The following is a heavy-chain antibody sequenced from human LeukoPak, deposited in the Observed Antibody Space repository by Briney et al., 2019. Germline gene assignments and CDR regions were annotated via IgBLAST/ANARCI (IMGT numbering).Heavy chain of an antibody. V-gene: IGHV1-69*13. CDR1: GGTFSSYA. J-gene: IGHJ4*02. D-gene: IGHD2-21*02. CDR2: IIPIFGTA. CDR3: ARDNCGGDCYPSD. Sequence: GASVKVSCKASGGTFSSYAISWVRQAPGQGLEWMGGIIPIFGTANCAQKFQGRVTITADESTSTAYMELSSLRSEDTAVYYCARDNCGGDCYPSDWGQGTLVTVSS.